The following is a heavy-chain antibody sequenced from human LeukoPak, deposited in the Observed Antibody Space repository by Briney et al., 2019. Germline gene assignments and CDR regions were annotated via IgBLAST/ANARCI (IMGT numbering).Heavy chain of an antibody. CDR2: INPSGGST. D-gene: IGHD3-22*01. CDR1: GYTFTSYY. J-gene: IGHJ4*02. CDR3: AREVDQLYYYDSSGRGYFDY. V-gene: IGHV1-46*01. Sequence: ASVKVSCKASGYTFTSYYMHWVRQAPGQGLEWMVIINPSGGSTSYAQKFQGRVTMTRDTSTSTVYMELSSLRSEDTAVYYCAREVDQLYYYDSSGRGYFDYWGQGTLVTVSS.